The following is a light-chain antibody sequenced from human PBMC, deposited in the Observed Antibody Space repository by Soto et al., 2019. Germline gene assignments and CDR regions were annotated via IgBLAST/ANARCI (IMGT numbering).Light chain of an antibody. J-gene: IGLJ1*01. Sequence: QSVLTQPASVSGSPGQSITIFCTGTSSDVGAYNSVSWYQQHPGKVPKLIIYDVSTRPSGVSYRFSGSQSGNTASLTIFGLQAEDEADYYCTSYTSSVTFVFGGGTKVTVL. CDR1: SSDVGAYNS. V-gene: IGLV2-14*01. CDR3: TSYTSSVTFV. CDR2: DVS.